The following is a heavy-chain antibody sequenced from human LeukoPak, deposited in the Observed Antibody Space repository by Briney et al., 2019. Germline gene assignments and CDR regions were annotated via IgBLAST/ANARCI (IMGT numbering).Heavy chain of an antibody. D-gene: IGHD6-19*01. J-gene: IGHJ4*02. V-gene: IGHV3-23*01. Sequence: PGGPLRLSCAASGFTFSSYAMSWVRQAPGKGPEWVSAISVTGSSTYYADSVEGRFTLSRDNSKNTLYLQMNSLRAEDTAVYYCAKGAAVAGTLLDYWGQGTLVSVSS. CDR1: GFTFSSYA. CDR3: AKGAAVAGTLLDY. CDR2: ISVTGSST.